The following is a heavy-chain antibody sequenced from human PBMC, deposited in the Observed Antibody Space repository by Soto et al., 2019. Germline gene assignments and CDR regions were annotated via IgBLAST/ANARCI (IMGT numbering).Heavy chain of an antibody. CDR1: GFTFSSYS. CDR2: ISSSSSYI. J-gene: IGHJ5*02. Sequence: GSLRLSCAASGFTFSSYSMNWVRQAPGKGLEWVSSISSSSSYIYYADSVKGRFTISRDNAKNSLYLQMNSLRAEDTAVYYCARDKTYGSGSYPTNWFDPWGQGTLVTVSS. D-gene: IGHD3-10*01. V-gene: IGHV3-21*01. CDR3: ARDKTYGSGSYPTNWFDP.